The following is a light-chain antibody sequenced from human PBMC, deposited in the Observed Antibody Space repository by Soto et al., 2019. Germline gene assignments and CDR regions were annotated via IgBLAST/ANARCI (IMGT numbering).Light chain of an antibody. Sequence: EVVLTQSPDTVSLSPGGRVTFSCRASQGISKKVAWYQHKPGQAPRLLISAVSTGATGVPARFSGSGSGTDFTLTISSLQSEDFAVYYCQQYNNWPLTFGGGTKVDIK. CDR1: QGISKK. V-gene: IGKV3-15*01. CDR2: AVS. J-gene: IGKJ4*01. CDR3: QQYNNWPLT.